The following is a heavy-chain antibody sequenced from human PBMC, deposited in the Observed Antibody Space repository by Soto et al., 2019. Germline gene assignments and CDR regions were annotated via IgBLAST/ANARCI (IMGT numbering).Heavy chain of an antibody. D-gene: IGHD3-22*01. CDR2: IKSDGSST. V-gene: IGHV3-74*01. CDR1: GFPFSSYW. Sequence: EVQLVESGGGLVQPGGSLRLSCAASGFPFSSYWMHWVRQAPGKGLVWVSRIKSDGSSTSYADSVKGRFTISRDNAKNTLYLQMNSLRAEDTAVYYCAREKDDSSAYYYLQRGYYGMDVWGQGTTVTVSS. CDR3: AREKDDSSAYYYLQRGYYGMDV. J-gene: IGHJ6*02.